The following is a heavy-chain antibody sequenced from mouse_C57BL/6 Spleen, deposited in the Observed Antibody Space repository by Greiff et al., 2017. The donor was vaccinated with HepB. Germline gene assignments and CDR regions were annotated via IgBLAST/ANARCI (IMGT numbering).Heavy chain of an antibody. V-gene: IGHV3-6*01. CDR3: ARAFSTTVGFDY. D-gene: IGHD1-1*01. CDR2: ISYDGSN. Sequence: EVKLMESGPGLVKPSQSLSLTCSVPGYSITSGYYWNWIRQFPGNKLEWMGYISYDGSNNYNPSLKNRISITRDTSKNQFFLKLNSVTTEDTATYYCARAFSTTVGFDYWGQGTTLTVSS. J-gene: IGHJ2*01. CDR1: GYSITSGYY.